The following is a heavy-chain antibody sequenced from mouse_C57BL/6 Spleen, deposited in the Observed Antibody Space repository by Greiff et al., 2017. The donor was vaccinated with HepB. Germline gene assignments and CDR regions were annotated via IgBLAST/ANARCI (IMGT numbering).Heavy chain of an antibody. CDR3: ARSPIYDGYYNWYFDV. CDR2: IYPGDGDT. D-gene: IGHD2-3*01. V-gene: IGHV1-82*01. Sequence: VQLQQSGPELVKPGASVKISCKASGYAFSSSWMNWVKQRPGKGLEWIGRIYPGDGDTNYNGKFKGKATLTADKSSSTAYMQLSSLTSEDSAVYFCARSPIYDGYYNWYFDVWGTGTTVTVSS. CDR1: GYAFSSSW. J-gene: IGHJ1*03.